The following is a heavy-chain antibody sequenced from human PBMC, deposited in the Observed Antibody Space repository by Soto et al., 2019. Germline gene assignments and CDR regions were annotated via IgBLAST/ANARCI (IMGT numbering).Heavy chain of an antibody. V-gene: IGHV3-30*18. J-gene: IGHJ4*02. Sequence: QVQLVESGGGVVQPGRSLRLSCAASGFTFSSYGMHWVRQAPGKGLEWVAVISYDGSNKYYADSVKGRFTISRDNSKNTLYLQMNSLRAEDTAVYYCVKLVVAAITLAFDYWGQRTLVTVSS. CDR2: ISYDGSNK. D-gene: IGHD2-15*01. CDR3: VKLVVAAITLAFDY. CDR1: GFTFSSYG.